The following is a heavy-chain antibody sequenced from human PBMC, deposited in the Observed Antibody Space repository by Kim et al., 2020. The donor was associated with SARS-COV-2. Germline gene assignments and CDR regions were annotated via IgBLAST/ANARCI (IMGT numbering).Heavy chain of an antibody. Sequence: GGSLRLSCAASGFTFSSYAMHWVRQAPGKGLEWVAVISYDGSNKYYADSVKGRFTISRDNSKNTLYLQMNSLRAEDTAVYYCAREGAYSSSRIGKFDPWGQGTLVTVSS. CDR3: AREGAYSSSRIGKFDP. CDR2: ISYDGSNK. D-gene: IGHD6-13*01. J-gene: IGHJ5*02. V-gene: IGHV3-30-3*01. CDR1: GFTFSSYA.